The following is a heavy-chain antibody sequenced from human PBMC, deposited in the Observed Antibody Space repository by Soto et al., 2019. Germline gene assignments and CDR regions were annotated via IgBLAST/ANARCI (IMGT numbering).Heavy chain of an antibody. CDR3: ARDMGACSDSSCYPGPYDS. CDR2: ITSKSSTI. Sequence: GGSLRLSCAASGFTFTSYSMNWVRQAPGQGLEWVSYITSKSSTIKYADSVKGRFTVSRDNAKNSLYLQLNILRDEDTAVYYCARDMGACSDSSCYPGPYDSWGQGALVTVSS. D-gene: IGHD2-15*01. J-gene: IGHJ5*02. V-gene: IGHV3-48*02. CDR1: GFTFTSYS.